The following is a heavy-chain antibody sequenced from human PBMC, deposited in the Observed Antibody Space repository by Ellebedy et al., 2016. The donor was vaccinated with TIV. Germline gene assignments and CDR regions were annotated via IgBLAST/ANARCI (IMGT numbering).Heavy chain of an antibody. J-gene: IGHJ4*02. CDR2: IQYDGSHE. D-gene: IGHD3-10*01. Sequence: PGGSLRPSCAASGFTFTSYGMPWVRLAPGKGLEWVAFIQYDGSHEYYADSVKGRFTISRDNSKNTLFLQMNSLRLEDTVVYYCAKSGGPWFGENFDYWGQGTLVTVSS. V-gene: IGHV3-30*02. CDR3: AKSGGPWFGENFDY. CDR1: GFTFTSYG.